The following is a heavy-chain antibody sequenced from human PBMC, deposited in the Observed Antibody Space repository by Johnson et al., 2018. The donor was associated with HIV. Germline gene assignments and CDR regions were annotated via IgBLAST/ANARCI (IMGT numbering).Heavy chain of an antibody. J-gene: IGHJ3*02. CDR1: GFTFSDYY. V-gene: IGHV3-11*01. D-gene: IGHD6-13*01. Sequence: QMQLVESGGGLVKPGGSLRLSCAASGFTFSDYYMSWIRKAPGKVLEWVSYISSSGSNIYYADSVKGRFTISRDNAKNYLYLQMNSLRAEDTALYYCAKQYSSSWYGNAFDIWGQGTMVTVSS. CDR2: ISSSGSNI. CDR3: AKQYSSSWYGNAFDI.